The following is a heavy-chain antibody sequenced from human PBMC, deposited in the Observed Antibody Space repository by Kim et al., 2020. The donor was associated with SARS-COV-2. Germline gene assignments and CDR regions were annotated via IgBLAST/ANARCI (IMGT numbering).Heavy chain of an antibody. CDR3: ARGLYQEASPRDAFDI. V-gene: IGHV4-59*01. Sequence: SETLSLTCTVSGDSISSYYWSWIRQPPGKGLEWIGYIYYSGRTNYNPSLKSRVTISVDTSKNQFSLKLNSVTAADTAVYYCARGLYQEASPRDAFDIWGQGTMVTVSS. CDR2: IYYSGRT. J-gene: IGHJ3*02. CDR1: GDSISSYY. D-gene: IGHD3-16*02.